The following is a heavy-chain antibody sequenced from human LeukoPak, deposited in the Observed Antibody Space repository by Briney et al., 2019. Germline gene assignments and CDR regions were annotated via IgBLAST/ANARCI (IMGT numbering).Heavy chain of an antibody. J-gene: IGHJ4*02. CDR2: ISGSGGST. Sequence: GGSLRLSCAASGFTFSSYAVSWVRQAPGKGLGWVSAISGSGGSTYYADSVKGRFTTSRDNSKNTLYLQMNSLRAEDTAVYYCAKARMEMATIDYFDYWGQGTLVTVSS. D-gene: IGHD5-24*01. CDR3: AKARMEMATIDYFDY. V-gene: IGHV3-23*01. CDR1: GFTFSSYA.